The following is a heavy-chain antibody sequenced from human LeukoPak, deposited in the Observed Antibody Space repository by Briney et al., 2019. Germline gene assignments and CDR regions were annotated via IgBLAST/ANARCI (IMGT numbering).Heavy chain of an antibody. CDR3: ARGQRIADAFDI. V-gene: IGHV3-21*01. J-gene: IGHJ3*02. CDR1: GFTFSSYS. D-gene: IGHD6-13*01. CDR2: ISSSSSYI. Sequence: GGSLRLSCAASGFTFSSYSMNWVRQAPGKGLEWASSISSSSSYIYYADSVKGRFTISRDNAMNSLYLQMNSLRAEDTVVYYCARGQRIADAFDIWGQGTMVTVSS.